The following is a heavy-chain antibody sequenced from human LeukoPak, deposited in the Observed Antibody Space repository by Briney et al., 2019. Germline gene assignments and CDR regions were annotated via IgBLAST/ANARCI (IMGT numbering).Heavy chain of an antibody. Sequence: SVKVSRKASGGTFSSYAISWVRQAPGQGLEWMGRIIPILGIANYAQKFQGRVTITADKSTSTAYMELSSLRSEDTAVYYCARVSSSWYGFDPWGQGTLVTVSS. J-gene: IGHJ5*02. CDR2: IIPILGIA. CDR3: ARVSSSWYGFDP. CDR1: GGTFSSYA. D-gene: IGHD6-13*01. V-gene: IGHV1-69*04.